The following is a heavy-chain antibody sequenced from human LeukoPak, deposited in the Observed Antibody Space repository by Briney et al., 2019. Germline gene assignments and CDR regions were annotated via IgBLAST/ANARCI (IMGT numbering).Heavy chain of an antibody. Sequence: SETLSLTCTVSGGSISSYYWSWIRQPPGKGLEWIGYIYYSGSTNYNPSLKSRVTISVDTSKNQSSLKLSSVTAADTAVYYCARIRGSYEKDAFDIWGQGTMVTVSS. J-gene: IGHJ3*02. CDR1: GGSISSYY. CDR2: IYYSGST. V-gene: IGHV4-59*01. D-gene: IGHD1-26*01. CDR3: ARIRGSYEKDAFDI.